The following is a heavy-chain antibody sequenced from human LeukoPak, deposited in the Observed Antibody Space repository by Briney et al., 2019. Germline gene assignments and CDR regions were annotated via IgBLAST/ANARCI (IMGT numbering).Heavy chain of an antibody. CDR2: IYYTGIT. Sequence: SETLSLTCTVSGGSIRSYYWSWIRQPPGKGLEWIGYIYYTGITNYSPSLKSRVTISVDTSKNQFSLKLNSVTAADTAVYYCARGGYYGSGNDFRFDPWGQGTLVTVSS. CDR3: ARGGYYGSGNDFRFDP. J-gene: IGHJ5*02. D-gene: IGHD3-10*01. V-gene: IGHV4-59*01. CDR1: GGSIRSYY.